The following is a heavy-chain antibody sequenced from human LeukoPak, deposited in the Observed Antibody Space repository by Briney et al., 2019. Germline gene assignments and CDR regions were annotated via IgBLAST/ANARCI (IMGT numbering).Heavy chain of an antibody. V-gene: IGHV3-64*01. J-gene: IGHJ4*02. CDR1: GFTFSSYA. CDR3: ARSEQQDFGDYEFDY. Sequence: GGSLRLSCAASGFTFSSYAMHWVRQAPGKGLEYVSAISSDGDSTYYANSVKGRFTISRDNSKNTLYLQMGSLRAEDMAVYYCARSEQQDFGDYEFDYWGQGTLVTVSS. D-gene: IGHD4-17*01. CDR2: ISSDGDST.